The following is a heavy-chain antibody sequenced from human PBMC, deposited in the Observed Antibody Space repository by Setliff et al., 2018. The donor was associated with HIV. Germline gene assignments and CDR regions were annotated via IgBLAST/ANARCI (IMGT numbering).Heavy chain of an antibody. CDR2: IYTSGST. D-gene: IGHD3-22*01. J-gene: IGHJ6*03. Sequence: PSETLSLTCTVSGGSISGYSWSWIRQPAGKGLEWIGRIYTSGSTNYNPSLKSRVTMSVDTSKNQFSLRLSSVTAADTAMYYCARERSSGYYYEHYYYMDVWGKGTTGTVSS. V-gene: IGHV4-4*07. CDR3: ARERSSGYYYEHYYYMDV. CDR1: GGSISGYS.